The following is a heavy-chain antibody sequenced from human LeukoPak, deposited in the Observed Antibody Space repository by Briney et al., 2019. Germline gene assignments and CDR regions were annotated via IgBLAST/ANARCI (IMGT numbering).Heavy chain of an antibody. CDR2: INPNSGGT. CDR1: GYTFTGYY. D-gene: IGHD3-10*01. Sequence: ASVKVSCKASGYTFTGYYMHWVRQAPGQGLEWMGWINPNSGGTNYAQKFQGRVTMTRDTSISTAYMELSRLRSDDTAVYYCARDRHPRTLWFGGPSGWFDPWGQGTLVTVSS. CDR3: ARDRHPRTLWFGGPSGWFDP. V-gene: IGHV1-2*02. J-gene: IGHJ5*02.